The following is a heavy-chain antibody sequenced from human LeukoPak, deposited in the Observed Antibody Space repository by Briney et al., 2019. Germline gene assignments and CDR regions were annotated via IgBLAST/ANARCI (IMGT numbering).Heavy chain of an antibody. CDR3: ARDGENSSGKTGFDY. V-gene: IGHV3-53*01. CDR2: IYSDNT. Sequence: GGSLRLSCAAFGFPLSSYAMSWVRQAPGKGLEWVSFIYSDNTHYSDSVKGRFTISRDNSKNTLYLQMNSLRAEDTAVYYCARDGENSSGKTGFDYWGQGTLVTVSS. CDR1: GFPLSSYA. J-gene: IGHJ4*02. D-gene: IGHD3-22*01.